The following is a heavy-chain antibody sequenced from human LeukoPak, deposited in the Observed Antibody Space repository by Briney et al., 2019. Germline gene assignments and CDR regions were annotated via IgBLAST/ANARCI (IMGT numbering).Heavy chain of an antibody. CDR2: INHSGST. CDR1: GGSFSGYY. D-gene: IGHD5-24*01. CDR3: ARGEMATIKLPY. J-gene: IGHJ4*02. Sequence: PSETLSLTCAVYGGSFSGYYWSWIRQPPGKGLEWIGEINHSGSTNYNPSLKSRVTISVDTSKNQFSLKLSSVTAADTAVYYCARGEMATIKLPYWGQGTLVTVSS. V-gene: IGHV4-34*01.